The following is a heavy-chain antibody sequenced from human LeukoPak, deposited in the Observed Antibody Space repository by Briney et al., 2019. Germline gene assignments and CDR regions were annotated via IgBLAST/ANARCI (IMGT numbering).Heavy chain of an antibody. Sequence: GGSLRLSCAASGFTFSSYAMSWVRQAPGKGLEWVSAISGSGGSTYYADSVKGRFTISRDNSKNTLYLQMNSLRAEDTAVYYCAKAGAVVVVAAKFFDYWGQGTLVTVSS. CDR1: GFTFSSYA. V-gene: IGHV3-23*01. CDR2: ISGSGGST. CDR3: AKAGAVVVVAAKFFDY. J-gene: IGHJ4*02. D-gene: IGHD2-15*01.